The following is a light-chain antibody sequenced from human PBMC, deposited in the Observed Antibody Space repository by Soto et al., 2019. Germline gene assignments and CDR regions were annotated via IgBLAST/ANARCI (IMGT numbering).Light chain of an antibody. CDR1: QTIRTS. V-gene: IGKV1-39*01. Sequence: QMTQSPSSLSASVGARVTITCRASQTIRTSLNWYQQKPGKAPKLLIYGASTLQSGVPSRFSGTGSAPDFTLTISSLQPEDFAIYYCQQSYTTPRTFGQGTKVEV. CDR2: GAS. J-gene: IGKJ1*01. CDR3: QQSYTTPRT.